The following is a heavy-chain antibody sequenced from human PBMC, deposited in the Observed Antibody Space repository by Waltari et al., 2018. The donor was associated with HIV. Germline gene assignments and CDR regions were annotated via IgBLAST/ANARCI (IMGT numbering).Heavy chain of an antibody. V-gene: IGHV3-20*04. D-gene: IGHD2-15*01. CDR3: ARDGLLPFDF. Sequence: DVQLVESGGGVVRPGGSLRLSCVASGFTFDDFGMTWVLQAPGKGLEWVSTINWNGGRTNYADSVKGRFTISRDNAKNSLYLQMNSLRAEDTALYYCARDGLLPFDFWGQGTLITVSS. J-gene: IGHJ4*02. CDR2: INWNGGRT. CDR1: GFTFDDFG.